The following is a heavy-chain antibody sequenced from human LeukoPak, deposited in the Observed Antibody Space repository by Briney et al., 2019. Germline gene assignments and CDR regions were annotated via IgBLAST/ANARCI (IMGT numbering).Heavy chain of an antibody. V-gene: IGHV3-21*01. CDR3: ARDYSSSCYGDY. J-gene: IGHJ4*02. CDR1: GFTYSSYS. CDR2: ISSSSSYI. D-gene: IGHD6-13*01. Sequence: GGSLRLSCAASGFTYSSYSMNWVRQAPGKGLEWVSSISSSSSYIYYADSVKGRFTISRDNAKNSLYLQMNSLRAEVTAVYYCARDYSSSCYGDYWGQGTLVTVSS.